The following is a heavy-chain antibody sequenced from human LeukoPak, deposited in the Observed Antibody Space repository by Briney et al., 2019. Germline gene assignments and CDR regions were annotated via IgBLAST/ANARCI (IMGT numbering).Heavy chain of an antibody. D-gene: IGHD6-19*01. Sequence: ASVKVSCKASGGTFSSYAISWVRQAPGQGLEWMGRINPNSGGTNYAQKFQGRVTMTRDTSISTAYMELSRLRSDDTAVYYCARGPKLGVADESYGMDVWGQGTTVTVSS. V-gene: IGHV1-2*06. CDR2: INPNSGGT. J-gene: IGHJ6*02. CDR3: ARGPKLGVADESYGMDV. CDR1: GGTFSSYA.